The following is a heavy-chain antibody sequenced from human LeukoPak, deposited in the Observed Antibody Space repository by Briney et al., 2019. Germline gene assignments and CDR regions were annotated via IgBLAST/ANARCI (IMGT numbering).Heavy chain of an antibody. CDR2: ISSSSSYI. CDR3: ARDRYGDYGRFFDY. D-gene: IGHD4-17*01. J-gene: IGHJ4*02. CDR1: GFTFSSYS. V-gene: IGHV3-21*01. Sequence: PGGSLRLSCAASGFTFSSYSMNWVRQAPGKGLEWVSSISSSSSYIYYADSVKGRFTISRDNAKNSLYLQMNSLRAEDTAVYYCARDRYGDYGRFFDYWGQGTLVTVSS.